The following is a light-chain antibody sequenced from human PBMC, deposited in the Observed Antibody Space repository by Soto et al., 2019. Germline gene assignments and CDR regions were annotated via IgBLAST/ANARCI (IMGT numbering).Light chain of an antibody. CDR3: QHYNSYSEA. Sequence: DIQMTQSPSSLSASVGDRVTITCRASQTISNYLNWYQQKSGKAPKVLIYGASRLQSGVPSRYSGSGVGTDFTLTISSLQPDDFATYYCQHYNSYSEAFGQGTKVDI. V-gene: IGKV1-39*01. CDR2: GAS. CDR1: QTISNY. J-gene: IGKJ1*01.